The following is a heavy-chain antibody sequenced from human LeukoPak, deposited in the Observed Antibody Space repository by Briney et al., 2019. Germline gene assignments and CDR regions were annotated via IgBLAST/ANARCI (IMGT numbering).Heavy chain of an antibody. V-gene: IGHV3-21*01. CDR3: ARVGHYDILTGHAFDI. CDR2: ISSSSSYI. J-gene: IGHJ3*02. Sequence: PGGSLRLSCAASGFTFSSYSMNWVRQAPGKGLEWVSSISSSSSYIYYADSVKGRFTISRDNAKNSLYLQMNSLRAGDTAVYYCARVGHYDILTGHAFDIWGQGTMVTVSS. D-gene: IGHD3-9*01. CDR1: GFTFSSYS.